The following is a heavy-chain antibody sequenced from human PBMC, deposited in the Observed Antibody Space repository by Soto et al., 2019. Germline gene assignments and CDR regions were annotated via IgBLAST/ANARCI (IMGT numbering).Heavy chain of an antibody. V-gene: IGHV3-15*01. Sequence: EVQLVESGGGLVKPGESLRVSCVVSGFTFSNAWMSWVRQAPEKGLEWVGRIKRKSDGGTTDYAAPVKGRFTISRDDSKNTLYLQMNRLKTEDTAVYTTAATRVTPIDDWGQGTLVTVST. CDR1: GFTFSNAW. CDR3: AATRVTPIDD. CDR2: IKRKSDGGTT. D-gene: IGHD4-17*01. J-gene: IGHJ4*02.